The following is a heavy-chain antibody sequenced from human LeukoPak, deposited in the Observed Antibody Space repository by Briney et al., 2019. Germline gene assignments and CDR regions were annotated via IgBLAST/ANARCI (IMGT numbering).Heavy chain of an antibody. D-gene: IGHD3-22*01. CDR1: GYTLPSYD. V-gene: IGHV1-8*01. CDR2: MNPNSGNT. Sequence: SVKVSCKASGYTLPSYDINWVRPATGQGLEWMGWMNPNSGNTGYAQKFQGRVTMTRNTSISTAYMELSSLRSEDTAVYYCARLYYYDSSGYFDLDDYWGQGTLVTVSS. J-gene: IGHJ4*02. CDR3: ARLYYYDSSGYFDLDDY.